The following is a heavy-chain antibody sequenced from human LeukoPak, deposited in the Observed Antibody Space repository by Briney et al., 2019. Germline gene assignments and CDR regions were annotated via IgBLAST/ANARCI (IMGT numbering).Heavy chain of an antibody. J-gene: IGHJ5*02. CDR2: INPNSGGT. CDR1: GYIFTGYY. CDR3: ARDMGPITMIVETWVFDP. V-gene: IGHV1-2*02. Sequence: ASVKVSCKASGYIFTGYYIHWVRQAPGQGLEWMGWINPNSGGTNYAQKFQGRVTMTRDTSISTAYMELSRLRSDDTAVYYCARDMGPITMIVETWVFDPWGQGTLVTVSS. D-gene: IGHD3-22*01.